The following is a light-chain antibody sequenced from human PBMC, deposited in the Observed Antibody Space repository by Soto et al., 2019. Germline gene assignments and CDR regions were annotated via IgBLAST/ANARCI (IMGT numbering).Light chain of an antibody. CDR2: AAS. V-gene: IGKV1-27*01. J-gene: IGKJ4*01. CDR3: QQHINWPLT. Sequence: DSQMKQSTSSRSAYVGTRNSITCLASLPISNYLAWYQQKPGKIPNLLIYAASTLQAGVPSRFSGSGSGTDFTLTISSLEPEDFALYYCQQHINWPLTFGGGTKVDIK. CDR1: LPISNY.